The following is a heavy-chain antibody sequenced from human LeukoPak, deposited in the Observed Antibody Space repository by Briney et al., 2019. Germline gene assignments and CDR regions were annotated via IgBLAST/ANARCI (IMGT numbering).Heavy chain of an antibody. CDR1: GFTFSSYA. CDR2: ISGSGGST. Sequence: PGGSLRLSCAASGFTFSSYAMSWVRQAPGKGLEWVSAISGSGGSTYYADSVKGRFTISRDNAKNSLYLQMNSLRAEDTAVYYCARHPNSQWQYYFDYWGQGTLVTVSS. J-gene: IGHJ4*02. CDR3: ARHPNSQWQYYFDY. D-gene: IGHD6-19*01. V-gene: IGHV3-23*01.